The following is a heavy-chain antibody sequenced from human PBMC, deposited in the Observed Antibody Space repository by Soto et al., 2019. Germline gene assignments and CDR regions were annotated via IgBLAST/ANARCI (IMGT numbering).Heavy chain of an antibody. CDR2: IYYSGST. CDR3: ARGDDILTGYYGPADY. D-gene: IGHD3-9*01. J-gene: IGHJ4*02. CDR1: GGSISSYY. V-gene: IGHV4-59*01. Sequence: SETLSLTCTVSGGSISSYYLSWIRQPPGKGLEWIGYIYYSGSTNYNPSLKSRVTISVDTSKNQFSLKLSSVTAADTAVYYCARGDDILTGYYGPADYWGQGTLVTVSS.